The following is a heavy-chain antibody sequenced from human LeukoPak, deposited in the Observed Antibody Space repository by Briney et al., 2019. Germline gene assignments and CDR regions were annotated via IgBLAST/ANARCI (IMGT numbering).Heavy chain of an antibody. CDR3: ARDESSSWIRVLDYYYLDV. CDR2: ITSSGTYI. J-gene: IGHJ6*03. V-gene: IGHV3-21*01. Sequence: PGGSLRLSCAASGFTFSNYNMNWVRQAPGKAMEWVSSITSSGTYIFYADSVKGRFTISRDNAKNSLYLQMSSLRADDTAVYFCARDESSSWIRVLDYYYLDVWGKGTTVTVSS. CDR1: GFTFSNYN. D-gene: IGHD6-13*01.